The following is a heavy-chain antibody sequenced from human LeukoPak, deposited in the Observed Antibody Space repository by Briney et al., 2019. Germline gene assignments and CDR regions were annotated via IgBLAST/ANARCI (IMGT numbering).Heavy chain of an antibody. CDR3: AKDPGHGPSTICYDLY. D-gene: IGHD2-2*01. CDR1: GFTFSDYY. J-gene: IGHJ4*02. Sequence: PGGSLRLSCVASGFTFSDYYMSWVRQAPGKGLEWVANIKPDGSDKHYMDSVKGRFTISRDNAKNSLYLEMNSLRVEDTSVYYCAKDPGHGPSTICYDLYWGQGTLVTVSS. V-gene: IGHV3-7*01. CDR2: IKPDGSDK.